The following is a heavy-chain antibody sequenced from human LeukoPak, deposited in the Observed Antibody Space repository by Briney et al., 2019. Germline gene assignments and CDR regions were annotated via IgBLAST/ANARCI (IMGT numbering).Heavy chain of an antibody. CDR1: GASVSTTAYF. Sequence: SETLSLTCSVSGASVSTTAYFWNWIRQPAGEGLEWIGRIYASGNTHYNPPLKSRVTMSLDTSKNQFSLTMNSVTAADSAVYFCASYREAYDLYPHGLDVWGRGTVVTVSS. D-gene: IGHD5-24*01. V-gene: IGHV4-61*02. CDR3: ASYREAYDLYPHGLDV. CDR2: IYASGNT. J-gene: IGHJ3*01.